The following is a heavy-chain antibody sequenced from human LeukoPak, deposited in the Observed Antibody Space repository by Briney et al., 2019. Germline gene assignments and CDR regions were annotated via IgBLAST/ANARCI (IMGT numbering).Heavy chain of an antibody. D-gene: IGHD5-12*01. CDR3: AKDGAWLRFDD. J-gene: IGHJ4*02. CDR1: GFTFSTYP. V-gene: IGHV3-30-3*01. Sequence: GGSLRLSCAASGFTFSTYPMHWVRQAPGKGLEWVAVMSFDGDSEYYSDSVRGRFTVSRDNAKSTLYLQMKNLRAEDTAVYYCAKDGAWLRFDDWGQGILVTVSS. CDR2: MSFDGDSE.